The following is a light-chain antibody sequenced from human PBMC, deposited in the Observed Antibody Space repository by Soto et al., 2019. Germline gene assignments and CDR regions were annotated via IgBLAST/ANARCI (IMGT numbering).Light chain of an antibody. CDR2: DAS. Sequence: EIVLTQSPATLSLSPGERSTLSFRASQSVSSYLAWYQQKPGQAPRLLIYDASNRATGIPARFSGSRSGAEFTLTINSLQSEDFAVYYCQPYNNWPLTFGGGTKVDIK. V-gene: IGKV3-11*01. J-gene: IGKJ4*01. CDR3: QPYNNWPLT. CDR1: QSVSSY.